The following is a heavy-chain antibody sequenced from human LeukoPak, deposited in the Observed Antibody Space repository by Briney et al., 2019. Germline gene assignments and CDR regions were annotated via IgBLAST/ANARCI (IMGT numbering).Heavy chain of an antibody. CDR2: IIPIFGTA. CDR3: ARAVIEYYYDSSGYSNWFDP. D-gene: IGHD3-22*01. CDR1: LGTFSSYA. Sequence: SVKVSCNASLGTFSSYAISWVRQAPGQGLEWMGGIIPIFGTANYAQKFQGRVTVTTDESTSTSYMELSSLRSEGTAVYYCARAVIEYYYDSSGYSNWFDPWGQGTLVTVSS. J-gene: IGHJ5*02. V-gene: IGHV1-69*05.